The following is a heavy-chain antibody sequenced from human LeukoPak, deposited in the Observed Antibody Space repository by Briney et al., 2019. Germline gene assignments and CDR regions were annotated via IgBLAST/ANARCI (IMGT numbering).Heavy chain of an antibody. CDR3: ARANCSSTSCGENDY. Sequence: ASVKVSCKASGYTFTSYYTHWVRQAPGQGLEWMGIINPSGGSTSYAQKFQGRVTMTRDMSTSTVYMELSSLRSEDTAVYCCARANCSSTSCGENDYWGQGTLVTVSS. J-gene: IGHJ4*02. D-gene: IGHD2-2*01. V-gene: IGHV1-46*01. CDR1: GYTFTSYY. CDR2: INPSGGST.